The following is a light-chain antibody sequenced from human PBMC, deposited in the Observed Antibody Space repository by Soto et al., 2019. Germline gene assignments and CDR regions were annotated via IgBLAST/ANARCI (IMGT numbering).Light chain of an antibody. CDR1: SSDVGSYNL. V-gene: IGLV2-23*02. CDR2: EVS. Sequence: QSALTQPASVSGSPGQSITISCTGTSSDVGSYNLVSWYQHHPGKAPKLMIYEVSKRPSGVSNPFSGSKSGNTASLTISGLQAEDEADYYCCSYAGTYTFDVFGTGTKLTVL. J-gene: IGLJ1*01. CDR3: CSYAGTYTFDV.